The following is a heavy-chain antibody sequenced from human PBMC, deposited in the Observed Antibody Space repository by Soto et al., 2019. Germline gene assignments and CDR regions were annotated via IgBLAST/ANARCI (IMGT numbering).Heavy chain of an antibody. CDR2: VNYSGSA. CDR3: ARGSGIYSWWWFDP. Sequence: SETLSLTCTVSGGSIRGYYWSWIRQFPGKGLEWIGYVNYSGSANYNPSLRSRVTISADTSKNQIYLNMNSVTAADTAVYSCARGSGIYSWWWFDPWGQGTLVTVSS. J-gene: IGHJ5*02. CDR1: GGSIRGYY. V-gene: IGHV4-59*01. D-gene: IGHD1-26*01.